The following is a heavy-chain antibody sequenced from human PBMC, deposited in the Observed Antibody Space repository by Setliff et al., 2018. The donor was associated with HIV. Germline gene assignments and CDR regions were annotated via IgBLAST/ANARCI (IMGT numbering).Heavy chain of an antibody. D-gene: IGHD3-9*01. V-gene: IGHV4-59*11. CDR3: AKISPRGYSDITTGRLTDPFDV. CDR2: IYWTGKT. CDR1: DSAMDSHY. J-gene: IGHJ3*01. Sequence: SETLSLTCTVSDSAMDSHYWSWVRQSPGRGLEYIGYIYWTGKTDYNPSLKSRVTISLDTSGNQFSLKLNSVTGADTAVYYCAKISPRGYSDITTGRLTDPFDVWGPGTMVTV.